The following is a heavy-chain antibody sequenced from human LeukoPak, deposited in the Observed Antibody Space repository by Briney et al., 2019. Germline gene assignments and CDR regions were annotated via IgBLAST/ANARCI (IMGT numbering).Heavy chain of an antibody. CDR2: ISAYNGNT. Sequence: GASVKVSCKASGYTFTSYDINWVRQATGQGLEWMGWISAYNGNTNYAQKLQGRVTLTRDMSTSTDYLELSSLRSEDTAVYYCARDNSVRDEAWWFNPWGQGTLVTVSS. CDR3: ARDNSVRDEAWWFNP. CDR1: GYTFTSYD. D-gene: IGHD5-24*01. V-gene: IGHV1-18*01. J-gene: IGHJ5*02.